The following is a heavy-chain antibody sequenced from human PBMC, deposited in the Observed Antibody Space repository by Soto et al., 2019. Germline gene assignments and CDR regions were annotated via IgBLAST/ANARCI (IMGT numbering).Heavy chain of an antibody. CDR3: ATDSNPDYGDYSPQDY. Sequence: GGSLRLSCAASGFTFSSYAMHWVRQAPGKGLEWVAVISYDGSNKYYADSVKGRFTISRDNSKNTLYLQMNSLRAEDTAVYYCATDSNPDYGDYSPQDYWGQGTLVTVSS. CDR2: ISYDGSNK. CDR1: GFTFSSYA. V-gene: IGHV3-30-3*01. J-gene: IGHJ4*02. D-gene: IGHD4-17*01.